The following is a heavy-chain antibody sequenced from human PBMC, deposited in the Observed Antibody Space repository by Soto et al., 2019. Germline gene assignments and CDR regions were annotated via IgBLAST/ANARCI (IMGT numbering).Heavy chain of an antibody. D-gene: IGHD2-8*01. CDR3: ARNGERDLGLNYYFYFGMDV. V-gene: IGHV1-18*04. J-gene: IGHJ6*02. CDR1: DYVFTTYG. Sequence: ASVKVSCKASDYVFTTYGISWVRQAPGQGLEWMGWVSPFSNITNYAQKFQGRVTLTTETSTSTVYMELRSLRSDDTAVYYCARNGERDLGLNYYFYFGMDVWGQGTTVTVSS. CDR2: VSPFSNIT.